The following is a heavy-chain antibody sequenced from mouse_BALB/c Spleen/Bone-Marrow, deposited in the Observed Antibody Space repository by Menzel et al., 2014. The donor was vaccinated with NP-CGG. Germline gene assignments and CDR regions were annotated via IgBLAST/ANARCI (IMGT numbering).Heavy chain of an antibody. CDR3: ARHGFYYAMDY. CDR1: EYEFPSHD. CDR2: INSDGGIT. J-gene: IGHJ4*01. Sequence: EVQGVESGGGLVQPGESLKLSCESNEYEFPSHDMSWVRKTPEKRLELVAAINSDGGITNYPDTMERRFTISRDNTKKTLYLQTSSLRSEDTALYYCARHGFYYAMDYWGQGTSVTVSS. V-gene: IGHV5-2*01.